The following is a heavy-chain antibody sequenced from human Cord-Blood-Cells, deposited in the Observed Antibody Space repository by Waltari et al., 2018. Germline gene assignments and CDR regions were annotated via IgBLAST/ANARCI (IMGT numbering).Heavy chain of an antibody. CDR3: ERVGGDSSGYYYYYYGMDV. V-gene: IGHV1-69*01. CDR1: GGPFSSYA. CDR2: IIPIFGTA. J-gene: IGHJ6*02. D-gene: IGHD6-19*01. Sequence: QVQLVQSGAEVKKPGSSVKVSCKASGGPFSSYAISWVRQAPGQGLEWMGGIIPIFGTANYAQKFQGRVTITADESTGTAYMELSSLRSEDTAVYYCERVGGDSSGYYYYYYGMDVWGQGTTVTVSS.